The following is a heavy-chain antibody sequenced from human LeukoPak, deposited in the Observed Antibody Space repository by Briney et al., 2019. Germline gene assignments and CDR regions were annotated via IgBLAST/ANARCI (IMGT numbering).Heavy chain of an antibody. D-gene: IGHD4-17*01. Sequence: SETLSLTCTVSGGSISSSSYYWGWIRQPPGKGLEWIGSIYYSGSTYYNPSLKSRVTISVDTSKNQFSLKLSSVTAADTAVYYCARDKGYGDYGGFFDYWGREPWSPSPQ. CDR1: GGSISSSSYY. CDR2: IYYSGST. J-gene: IGHJ4*02. CDR3: ARDKGYGDYGGFFDY. V-gene: IGHV4-39*07.